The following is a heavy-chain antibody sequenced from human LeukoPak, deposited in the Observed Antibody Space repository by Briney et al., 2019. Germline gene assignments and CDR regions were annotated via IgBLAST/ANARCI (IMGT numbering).Heavy chain of an antibody. V-gene: IGHV3-23*01. J-gene: IGHJ4*02. CDR3: AKDVGKWESLHFFDY. CDR1: GFTFNNYY. CDR2: IGGSGAST. Sequence: GGSLRLSCAASGFTFNNYYMNWVRQAPGKGLEWISGIGGSGASTYYADSVKGRFTISRDDSRNTLYLQMNSLRGDDTAVYYCAKDVGKWESLHFFDYWGQGTLVTVSS. D-gene: IGHD1-26*01.